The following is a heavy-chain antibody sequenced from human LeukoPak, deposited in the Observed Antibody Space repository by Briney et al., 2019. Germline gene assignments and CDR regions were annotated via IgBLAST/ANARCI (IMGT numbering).Heavy chain of an antibody. CDR2: ISSSSSYI. Sequence: GGSLRLSCAASGFTFSSYSMNWVRQAPGKGLEWVSSISSSSSYIYYADSVKGRFTISGDNAKNSLYLQMNSLRAEDTAVYYCARDTSSSWYALGYDAFDIWGQGTMVTVSS. CDR1: GFTFSSYS. CDR3: ARDTSSSWYALGYDAFDI. V-gene: IGHV3-21*01. J-gene: IGHJ3*02. D-gene: IGHD6-13*01.